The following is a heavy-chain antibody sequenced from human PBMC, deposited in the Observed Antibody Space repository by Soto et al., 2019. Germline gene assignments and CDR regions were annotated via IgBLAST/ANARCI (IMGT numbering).Heavy chain of an antibody. CDR1: GFTFSSYG. D-gene: IGHD6-19*01. CDR3: ARSGIAVAGTSPEYFQH. CDR2: IWYDGSNK. Sequence: GGSLRLSCAASGFTFSSYGMHWVRQAPGKGLEWVAVIWYDGSNKYYADSVKGRFTISRDNSKNTLYLQMNSLRAEDTAVYYCARSGIAVAGTSPEYFQHWGQGTLVTVSS. J-gene: IGHJ1*01. V-gene: IGHV3-33*01.